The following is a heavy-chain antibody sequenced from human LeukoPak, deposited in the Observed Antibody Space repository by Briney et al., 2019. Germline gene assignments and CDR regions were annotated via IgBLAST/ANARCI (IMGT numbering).Heavy chain of an antibody. J-gene: IGHJ4*02. Sequence: GGSLRLSCAASGFTFSSYAMHWVRQAPGKGLEWVAVISYDGSNKYYADSVKGRFTISRDNSKNTLYPQMNSLGAEDTAVYYCARPPTDGYWGQGTLVTVSS. CDR3: ARPPTDGY. CDR2: ISYDGSNK. CDR1: GFTFSSYA. V-gene: IGHV3-30-3*01.